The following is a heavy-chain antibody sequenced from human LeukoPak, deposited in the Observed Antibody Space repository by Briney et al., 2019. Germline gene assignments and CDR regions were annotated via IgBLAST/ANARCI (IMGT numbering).Heavy chain of an antibody. J-gene: IGHJ6*02. V-gene: IGHV3-30*04. CDR1: GFTFSSYA. CDR2: ISYDGSNK. Sequence: GGSLRLSCAASGFTFSSYAMHWVRQAPGKGLEWVAVISYDGSNKYYADSVKGRFTISRDNSKNTLYLQMNSLRAEDTAVYYCARDHAVGGMDVWGQGTTVTVSS. CDR3: ARDHAVGGMDV.